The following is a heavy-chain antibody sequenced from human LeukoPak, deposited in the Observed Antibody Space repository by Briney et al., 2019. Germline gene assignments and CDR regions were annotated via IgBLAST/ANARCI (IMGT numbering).Heavy chain of an antibody. D-gene: IGHD2-15*01. CDR1: GFTFNTYS. Sequence: PGGSLRLSCAASGFTFNTYSMHWVRQGPGKALEWVSSISSSSSYIYYANSVKGRFTISRDNAKNSVYLQMNSLRVEDTALYYCARRLGYCSSSRCSPGYYMDVWGKGTTVTV. V-gene: IGHV3-21*01. CDR3: ARRLGYCSSSRCSPGYYMDV. CDR2: ISSSSSYI. J-gene: IGHJ6*03.